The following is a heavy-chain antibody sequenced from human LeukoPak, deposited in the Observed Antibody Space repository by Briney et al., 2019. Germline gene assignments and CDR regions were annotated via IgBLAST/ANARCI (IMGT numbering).Heavy chain of an antibody. J-gene: IGHJ4*02. Sequence: GGSLRLSCAASGFTFSSYWMSWVRQAPGKGLEWVSSISSSSSYIYYADSVKGRFTISRDNAKNTLFLQINSLRAEDTAVYYCAREILAPGKTHDYWGQGTLVTVSS. CDR1: GFTFSSYW. CDR3: AREILAPGKTHDY. V-gene: IGHV3-21*01. CDR2: ISSSSSYI.